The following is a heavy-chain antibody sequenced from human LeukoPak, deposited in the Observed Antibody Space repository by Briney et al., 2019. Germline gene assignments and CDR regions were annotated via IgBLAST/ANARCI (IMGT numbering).Heavy chain of an antibody. V-gene: IGHV3-74*01. D-gene: IGHD5-18*01. CDR1: GFTFISYG. CDR2: INTDGSST. Sequence: GGSLRLSCAASGFTFISYGMQWVRQAPGKGLVWVSRINTDGSSTSYADSVKGRFTISRDNSKNTLYLQMNSLRAEDTAVYYCARDGVRGYAFGPFVYWGQGTLVTVSS. CDR3: ARDGVRGYAFGPFVY. J-gene: IGHJ4*02.